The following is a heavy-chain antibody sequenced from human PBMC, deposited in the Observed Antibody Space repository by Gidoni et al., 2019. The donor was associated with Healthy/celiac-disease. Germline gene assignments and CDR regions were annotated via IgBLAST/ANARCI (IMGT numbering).Heavy chain of an antibody. CDR2: ISSSSSTI. Sequence: EVQLVESGGGLVQPGGSLRLSCAASGFTCSSYSMNWVRQAPGKGLEWVSYISSSSSTIYYADSVKGRFTISRDNAKNSLYLQMNSLRDEDTAVYYCASPLYSGGGCWGQGTLVTVSS. J-gene: IGHJ4*02. D-gene: IGHD1-26*01. V-gene: IGHV3-48*02. CDR3: ASPLYSGGGC. CDR1: GFTCSSYS.